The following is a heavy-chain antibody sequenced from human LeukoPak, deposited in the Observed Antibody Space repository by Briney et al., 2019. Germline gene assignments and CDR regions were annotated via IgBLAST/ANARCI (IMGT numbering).Heavy chain of an antibody. CDR3: ASSTVVRSFDY. Sequence: SETLSLTCAVYGGPFSGYYWSWIRQPPGKGLEWIGEINHSGSTNYNPSLKSRVTISVDTSKNQFSLKLSSVTAADTAVYYCASSTVVRSFDYWGQGTLVTVSS. CDR1: GGPFSGYY. V-gene: IGHV4-34*01. CDR2: INHSGST. J-gene: IGHJ4*02. D-gene: IGHD4-23*01.